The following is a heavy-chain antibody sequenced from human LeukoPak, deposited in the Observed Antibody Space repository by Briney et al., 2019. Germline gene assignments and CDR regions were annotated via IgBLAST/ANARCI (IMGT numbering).Heavy chain of an antibody. Sequence: SVKVSCKASGGTFSSYAISWVRQAPGQGLEWMGGIIPIFGTANYAQKFQGRVTITADESTSAAYMELSSLRSEDTAVYYCAREEGMHGDYSFDYWGQGTLVTVSS. CDR3: AREEGMHGDYSFDY. CDR2: IIPIFGTA. CDR1: GGTFSSYA. V-gene: IGHV1-69*13. J-gene: IGHJ4*02. D-gene: IGHD4-17*01.